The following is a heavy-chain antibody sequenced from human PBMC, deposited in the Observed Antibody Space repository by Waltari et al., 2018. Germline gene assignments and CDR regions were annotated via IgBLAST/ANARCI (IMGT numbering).Heavy chain of an antibody. J-gene: IGHJ3*01. Sequence: EVQLLQSGAEVKKPGTPVKISCKVSGDTFTDHHIHWIQKAPGKGLQWMGLRDPEDGQAVYAEKFQGRVTMTADTSIHTAYMELTSLTSEDTAFYYCAAALGGGISASRPFHFWGQGTMITVSS. V-gene: IGHV1-69-2*01. CDR2: RDPEDGQA. D-gene: IGHD3-10*01. CDR1: GDTFTDHH. CDR3: AAALGGGISASRPFHF.